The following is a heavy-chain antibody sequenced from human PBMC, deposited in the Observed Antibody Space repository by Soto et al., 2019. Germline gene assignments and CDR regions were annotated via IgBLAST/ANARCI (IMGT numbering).Heavy chain of an antibody. CDR3: ARGFDDFWSGYSVPFDY. V-gene: IGHV4-30-2*01. CDR1: GGSISSGGYS. J-gene: IGHJ4*02. CDR2: IYHSGST. D-gene: IGHD3-3*01. Sequence: QLQLQESGSGLVKPSQTLSLTCAVSGGSISSGGYSWSWIRQPPGKGLEWIGYIYHSGSTYYNPSLKSRVTIAVDRSKNQFSLKLCSVTAADTAVYFCARGFDDFWSGYSVPFDYWGQGTLVTVSS.